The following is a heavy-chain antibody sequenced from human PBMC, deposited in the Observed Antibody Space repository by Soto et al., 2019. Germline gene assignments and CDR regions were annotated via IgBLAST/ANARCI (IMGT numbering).Heavy chain of an antibody. CDR2: IIPIFGTA. V-gene: IGHV1-69*12. J-gene: IGHJ4*02. CDR1: GGTFSSYA. D-gene: IGHD3-22*01. Sequence: QVQLVQSGAEVKKPGSSVKVSCKASGGTFSSYAISWVRQAPGQGLEWMGGIIPIFGTANYAQKFQGRVTITADESTSTAYLELSSLRSEDTAVYYCARMSARFVVTGYFDYWGQGTLVTVSS. CDR3: ARMSARFVVTGYFDY.